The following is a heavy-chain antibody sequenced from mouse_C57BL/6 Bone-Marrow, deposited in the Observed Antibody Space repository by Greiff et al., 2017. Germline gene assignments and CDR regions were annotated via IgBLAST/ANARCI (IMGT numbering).Heavy chain of an antibody. CDR2: INPNNGGT. V-gene: IGHV1-22*01. J-gene: IGHJ3*01. D-gene: IGHD1-1*01. CDR1: GYTFTDYN. CDR3: ARSGYSYGSAWFAY. Sequence: VQLQQSGPELVKPGASVKMSCKASGYTFTDYNMHWVKQSHGKSLEWIGYINPNNGGTSYNQKFKGKATLTVNKSSSTAYMELRSLTSEDSAVYYCARSGYSYGSAWFAYWGQGTLVTVSA.